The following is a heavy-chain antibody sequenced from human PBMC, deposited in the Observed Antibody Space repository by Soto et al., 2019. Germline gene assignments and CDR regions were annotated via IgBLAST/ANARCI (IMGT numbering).Heavy chain of an antibody. CDR1: GGSISSYY. Sequence: LSLTCTVSGGSISSYYWIWIRQPPGKGLEWIGYIYYSGSTNYNPSLKSRVTISVDTSQNQFSLKLSSVTAADTAVYYCARDRYYYDSRGDRAFDIWGQGTMVTVSS. J-gene: IGHJ3*02. CDR3: ARDRYYYDSRGDRAFDI. V-gene: IGHV4-59*01. D-gene: IGHD3-22*01. CDR2: IYYSGST.